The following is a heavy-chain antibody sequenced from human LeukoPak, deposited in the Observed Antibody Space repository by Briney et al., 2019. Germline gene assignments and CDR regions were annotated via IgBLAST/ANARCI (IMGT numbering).Heavy chain of an antibody. CDR1: GFTFSSYS. CDR2: ISSSSSYI. V-gene: IGHV3-21*01. CDR3: ARVLNKSSVLRYFDWFETSYYYYYMDV. Sequence: GGSLRLSCAASGFTFSSYSMNWVRQAPGKGLEWVSSISSSSSYIYYADSVKGRFTISRDNAKNSLYLQMNSLRAEDTAVYYCARVLNKSSVLRYFDWFETSYYYYYMDVWGKGTTVTVSS. J-gene: IGHJ6*03. D-gene: IGHD3-9*01.